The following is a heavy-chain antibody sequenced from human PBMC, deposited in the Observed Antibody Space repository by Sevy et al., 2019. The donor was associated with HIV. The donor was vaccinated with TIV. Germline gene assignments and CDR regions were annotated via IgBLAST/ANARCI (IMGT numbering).Heavy chain of an antibody. CDR1: GFNLENFW. J-gene: IGHJ4*02. CDR3: TTDREYGDYKGGFDY. V-gene: IGHV3-15*07. CDR2: IRSNTDGGTT. Sequence: GGSLRLSCVASGFNLENFWMNWVRQAPGKGLEWVGRIRSNTDGGTTDYAAPLKGRFTISRDDSKNTLYLQMNILKSADTAVYYCTTDREYGDYKGGFDYWGQGTLVTVSS. D-gene: IGHD4-17*01.